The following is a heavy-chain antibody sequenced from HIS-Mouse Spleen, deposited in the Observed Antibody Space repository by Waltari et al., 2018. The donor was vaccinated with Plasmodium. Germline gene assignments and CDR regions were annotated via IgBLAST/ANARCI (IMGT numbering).Heavy chain of an antibody. CDR1: GYPFTGYY. V-gene: IGHV1-2*02. D-gene: IGHD6-13*01. CDR3: ARVLGYKAAAGTFVEYFQH. Sequence: QVQLVQSGAEVKKPGASVKFSCTASGYPFTGYYMPWVRQARAQGLEWMGWINPNSGGTNYARKFQGRVTMTRDTSISTAYMELSRLRSDDTAVYYCARVLGYKAAAGTFVEYFQHWGQGTLVTVSS. J-gene: IGHJ1*01. CDR2: INPNSGGT.